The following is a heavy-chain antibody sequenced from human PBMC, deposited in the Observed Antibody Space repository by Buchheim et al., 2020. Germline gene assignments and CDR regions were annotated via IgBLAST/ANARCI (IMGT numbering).Heavy chain of an antibody. CDR3: VRDWYGMDV. CDR2: TDSDGSST. CDR1: GFTFSNFW. Sequence: QLVESGGGLVQPGGSLRLSCAASGFTFSNFWMHWVRQAPGKGLVWVSRTDSDGSSTDYADSVKGRLPISRDNAKNTLYLQMNSLRPEDTAVYFCVRDWYGMDVWGRGTT. V-gene: IGHV3-74*01. J-gene: IGHJ6*02.